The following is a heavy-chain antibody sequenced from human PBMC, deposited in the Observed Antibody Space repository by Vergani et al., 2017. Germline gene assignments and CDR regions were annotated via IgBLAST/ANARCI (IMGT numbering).Heavy chain of an antibody. CDR1: GGTFSTYA. V-gene: IGHV1-69*13. Sequence: QFQLVQSGAEVKKPGSSVKVSCKASGGTFSTYAISWVRQAPGQGLEWMGRLIPIFGTTNYAQNFQGRVTITADESTSTAYMELSSLRSEDTAVYYCARDRRYCSGGSCYLDYWGQGTLITVSS. D-gene: IGHD2-15*01. CDR2: LIPIFGTT. J-gene: IGHJ4*02. CDR3: ARDRRYCSGGSCYLDY.